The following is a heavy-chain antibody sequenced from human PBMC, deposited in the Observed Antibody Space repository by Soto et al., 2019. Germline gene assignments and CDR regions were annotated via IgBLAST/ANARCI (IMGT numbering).Heavy chain of an antibody. Sequence: SETLSLTCTVSGASITGSFFWSWIRQPAGKGLEWIGRFSLSGATNYNPSLRRRVTMAADVSKNQFSLRLTSVTAADTALYYCARGMTPPGAPAWYYFDSWGQGTLVTVSS. J-gene: IGHJ4*02. V-gene: IGHV4-4*07. CDR3: ARGMTPPGAPAWYYFDS. CDR2: FSLSGAT. D-gene: IGHD2-8*02. CDR1: GASITGSFF.